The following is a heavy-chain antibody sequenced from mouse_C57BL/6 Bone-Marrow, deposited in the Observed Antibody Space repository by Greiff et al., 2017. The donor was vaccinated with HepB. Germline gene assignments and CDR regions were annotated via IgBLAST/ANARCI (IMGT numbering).Heavy chain of an antibody. CDR3: ARRVVYWYFDV. Sequence: VQVVESGAELARPGASVKLSCKASGYTFTSYGISWVKQRTGQGLEWIGEIYPRSGNTYYNEKFKGKATLTADKSSSTAYMELRSLTSEDSAVYFCARRVVYWYFDVWGTGTTVTVSS. V-gene: IGHV1-81*01. CDR2: IYPRSGNT. D-gene: IGHD1-1*01. CDR1: GYTFTSYG. J-gene: IGHJ1*03.